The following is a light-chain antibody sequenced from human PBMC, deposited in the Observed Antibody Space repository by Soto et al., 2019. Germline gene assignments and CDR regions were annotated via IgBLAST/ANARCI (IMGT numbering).Light chain of an antibody. CDR1: QGISSW. CDR2: KAS. V-gene: IGKV1-5*03. CDR3: QHYNSYSEA. J-gene: IGKJ1*01. Sequence: DIQMTQSPSPVSASVGDRVTITCRASQGISSWLAWYQQKPGKAPKLLIYKASTLKSGVPSRFSGSGSGTEFTLTISSLQPDDFATYYCQHYNSYSEAFGQGTKVDIK.